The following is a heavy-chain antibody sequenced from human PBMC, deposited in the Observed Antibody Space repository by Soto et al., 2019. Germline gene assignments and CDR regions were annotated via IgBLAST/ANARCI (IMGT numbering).Heavy chain of an antibody. CDR2: ISSSSSYI. CDR1: GFTFSSYS. D-gene: IGHD1-7*01. CDR3: ARDITGTRGNYYYYGMDV. J-gene: IGHJ6*02. V-gene: IGHV3-21*01. Sequence: PVGSLRLSCAASGFTFSSYSMNWVRQAPGKGLEWVSSISSSSSYIYYADSVKGRFTISRDNAKNSLYLQMNSLRAEDTAVYYCARDITGTRGNYYYYGMDVWGQGTTVTVSS.